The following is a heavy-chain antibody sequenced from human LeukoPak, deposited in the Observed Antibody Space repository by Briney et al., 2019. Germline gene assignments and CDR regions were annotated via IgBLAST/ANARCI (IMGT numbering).Heavy chain of an antibody. V-gene: IGHV1-46*01. CDR3: ARMEGGYYYYYMDV. D-gene: IGHD1-1*01. CDR1: GYTFTSYY. CDR2: INPSGGST. Sequence: ASVKVSCKASGYTFTSYYMHWVRQAPGQGLEWMGIINPSGGSTSYAQKFQGRVTITADKSTSTAYMELSSLRSEDTAVYYCARMEGGYYYYYMDVWGKGTTVTVSS. J-gene: IGHJ6*03.